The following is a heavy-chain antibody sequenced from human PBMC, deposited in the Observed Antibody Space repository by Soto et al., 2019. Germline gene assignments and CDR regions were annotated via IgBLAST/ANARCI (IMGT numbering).Heavy chain of an antibody. CDR2: IYYSGST. V-gene: IGHV4-31*03. CDR1: GGSISSGGYY. Sequence: SETLSLTCTVSGGSISSGGYYWSWIRQHPGKGLEWIGYIYYSGSTYYNPSLKSRVTISVDTSKNQFSLKLSSVTAADTAVYYCARVGRENYDSSGYYGGTVGYFDYWGQGTLVTVSS. D-gene: IGHD3-22*01. J-gene: IGHJ4*02. CDR3: ARVGRENYDSSGYYGGTVGYFDY.